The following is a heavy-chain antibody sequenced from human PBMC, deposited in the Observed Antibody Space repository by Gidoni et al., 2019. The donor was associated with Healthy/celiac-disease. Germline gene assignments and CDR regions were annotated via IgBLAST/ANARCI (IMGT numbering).Heavy chain of an antibody. CDR3: AKDLSRVVVAATNFDY. Sequence: EVQLLEAGGGLVQPGGSLRLSCAASGFTFSSYAMSWVRQAPGKGLEWVSAISGSGGSTYYADSVKGRFTISRDNSKNTLYLQMNSLRAEDTAVYYCAKDLSRVVVAATNFDYWGQGTLVTVSS. D-gene: IGHD2-15*01. J-gene: IGHJ4*02. V-gene: IGHV3-23*01. CDR1: GFTFSSYA. CDR2: ISGSGGST.